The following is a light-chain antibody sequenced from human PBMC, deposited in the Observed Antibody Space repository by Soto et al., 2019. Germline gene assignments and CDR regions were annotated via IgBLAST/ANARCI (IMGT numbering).Light chain of an antibody. CDR2: EGN. V-gene: IGLV2-23*01. CDR3: CSYAGTNTFV. CDR1: SSDVGSYNL. J-gene: IGLJ1*01. Sequence: QSALTQPASVCGSPGQSITISCTGTSSDVGSYNLVSWYQQHPGKAPKLMIYEGNKRPSGVSNRFSGSKSANTASLTISGLQTEDEADYYCCSYAGTNTFVFGTGTKVTVL.